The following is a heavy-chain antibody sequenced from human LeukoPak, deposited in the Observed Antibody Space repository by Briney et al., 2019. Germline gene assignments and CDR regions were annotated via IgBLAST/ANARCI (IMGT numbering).Heavy chain of an antibody. Sequence: GGSLRLSCAASGFTVGSSFMTWVRQAPGKGLEWVSVIFSDGTTYYTDSVKGRFTISRDNSKNTLYLQMNSLRAEDTAVYYCARDQPFDYWGQGTLVTVSS. J-gene: IGHJ4*02. CDR3: ARDQPFDY. CDR1: GFTVGSSF. CDR2: IFSDGTT. V-gene: IGHV3-53*05.